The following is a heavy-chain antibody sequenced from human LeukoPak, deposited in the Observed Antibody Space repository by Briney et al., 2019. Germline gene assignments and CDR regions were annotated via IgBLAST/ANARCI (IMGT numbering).Heavy chain of an antibody. CDR1: GGSISSYY. J-gene: IGHJ3*02. Sequence: SETLSLTCTVSGGSISSYYWSWIRQPPGKGLEWIGYIYCSGSTNYNPSLKSRVTISVDTSKNQFSLKLSSVTAADTAVYYCARGYDTIFGVVITDDAFDIWGQGTMVTVSS. CDR3: ARGYDTIFGVVITDDAFDI. V-gene: IGHV4-59*01. D-gene: IGHD3-3*01. CDR2: IYCSGST.